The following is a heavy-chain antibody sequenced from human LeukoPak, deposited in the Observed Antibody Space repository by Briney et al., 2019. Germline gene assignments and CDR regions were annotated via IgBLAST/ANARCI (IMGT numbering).Heavy chain of an antibody. Sequence: SETLSLTCAVYGGSFSGYYWSWIRQPPGKGLEWIGEINHSGSTNYNPSLKSRVTISVDTSKNQFSLKLSSVTAADTVVYYCATRVGSYDSSGSDAFDIWGQGTMVTVSS. V-gene: IGHV4-34*01. CDR3: ATRVGSYDSSGSDAFDI. J-gene: IGHJ3*02. CDR2: INHSGST. CDR1: GGSFSGYY. D-gene: IGHD3-22*01.